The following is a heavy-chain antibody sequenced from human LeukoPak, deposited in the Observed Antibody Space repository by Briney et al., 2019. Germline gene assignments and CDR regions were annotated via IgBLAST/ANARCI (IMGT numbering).Heavy chain of an antibody. CDR3: RLWFGESQDY. Sequence: GGSLRLSCATSGFIFSNYAVNWVRQAPGKGLEWVSIISGSGDTTYYADSVKGRFTISRDNSKNTLYLQMNSLRAEDTAVYYCRLWFGESQDYWGQGTLVTVSS. CDR2: ISGSGDTT. J-gene: IGHJ4*02. CDR1: GFIFSNYA. V-gene: IGHV3-23*01. D-gene: IGHD3-10*01.